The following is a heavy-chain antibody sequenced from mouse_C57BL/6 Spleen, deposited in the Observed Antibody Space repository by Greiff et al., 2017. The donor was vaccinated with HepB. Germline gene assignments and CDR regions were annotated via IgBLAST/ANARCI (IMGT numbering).Heavy chain of an antibody. D-gene: IGHD4-1*01. J-gene: IGHJ2*01. CDR2: IWSGGST. CDR1: GFSLTSYG. CDR3: ARNVLGFDY. V-gene: IGHV2-2*01. Sequence: QVQLKQSGPGLVQPSQSLPITCTVSGFSLTSYGVHWVRQSPGKGLEWLGVIWSGGSTDYNAAFISRLSISKDNSKSQVFFKMNSLQADDTAIYYCARNVLGFDYWGQGTTLTVSS.